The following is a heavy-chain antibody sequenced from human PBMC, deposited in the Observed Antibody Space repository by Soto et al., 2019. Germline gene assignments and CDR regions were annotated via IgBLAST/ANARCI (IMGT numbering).Heavy chain of an antibody. V-gene: IGHV1-18*01. Sequence: QVQLVQSGAEVKQPGASVKVSCKASGYTFTRYGISWVRQAPGQGLEWMGWISAYNGNTKYAQKLQGRVTMTTDTSTSTAYMELRSLRSDDTAVYYWARALSGPGLYDYWGQGTLVTVSS. CDR3: ARALSGPGLYDY. CDR2: ISAYNGNT. J-gene: IGHJ4*02. D-gene: IGHD3-16*02. CDR1: GYTFTRYG.